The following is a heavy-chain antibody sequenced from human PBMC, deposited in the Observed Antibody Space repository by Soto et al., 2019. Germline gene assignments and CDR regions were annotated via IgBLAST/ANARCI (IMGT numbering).Heavy chain of an antibody. Sequence: QVQLQQWGAGLLKPSETLSLTCAVNGGSLTGYYWSWIRQPLGKGLEWIGEIKDGGVSNYSPSLKSRVTMSADTSKNQFSLNLNSVTAADTAVYYCARGQEGIVATHWDQGTLVTVSS. D-gene: IGHD5-12*01. V-gene: IGHV4-34*01. CDR3: ARGQEGIVATH. J-gene: IGHJ4*02. CDR2: IKDGGVS. CDR1: GGSLTGYY.